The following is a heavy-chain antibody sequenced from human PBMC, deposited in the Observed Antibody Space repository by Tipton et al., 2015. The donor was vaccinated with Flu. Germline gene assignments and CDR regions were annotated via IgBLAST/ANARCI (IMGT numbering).Heavy chain of an antibody. Sequence: PGLVKPSETLFLTCTVSGGSIGSYYWNWIRQPPGKGLEWIGYSYNSAYTKYNPSLESRVTISADTPKKQFSLQLRSVTAADTAVYYCARDPSLGMPDYLDYWGQGTLVTASS. J-gene: IGHJ4*02. CDR1: GGSIGSYY. CDR2: SYNSAYT. V-gene: IGHV4-59*12. D-gene: IGHD2-2*01. CDR3: ARDPSLGMPDYLDY.